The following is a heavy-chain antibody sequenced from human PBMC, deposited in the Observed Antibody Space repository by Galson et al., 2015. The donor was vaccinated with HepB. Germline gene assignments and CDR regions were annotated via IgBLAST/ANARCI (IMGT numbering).Heavy chain of an antibody. CDR2: ISWNSGSI. V-gene: IGHV3-9*01. CDR1: GFTLSSNW. Sequence: SLRLSCAASGFTLSSNWMSWLRQSPGKGLEWVSGISWNSGSIGYADSVKGRFTISRDNAKNSLYLQMNSLRAEDTALYYCAKSGGIAAAGFGYWGQGTLVTVSS. CDR3: AKSGGIAAAGFGY. D-gene: IGHD6-13*01. J-gene: IGHJ4*02.